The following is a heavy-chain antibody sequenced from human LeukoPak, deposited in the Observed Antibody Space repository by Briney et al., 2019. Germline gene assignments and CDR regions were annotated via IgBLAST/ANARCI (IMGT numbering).Heavy chain of an antibody. D-gene: IGHD6-13*01. CDR1: GFTFSSYG. V-gene: IGHV3-30*02. CDR3: ARDSSSSWDGGFDY. CDR2: IRYDGSNK. J-gene: IGHJ4*02. Sequence: GGSLRLSCAASGFTFSSYGMHWVRQAPGKGLEWVAFIRYDGSNKYYADSVKGRFTISRDNSKNTLYLQMNSLRAEDTAVYYCARDSSSSWDGGFDYWGQGTLVTVSS.